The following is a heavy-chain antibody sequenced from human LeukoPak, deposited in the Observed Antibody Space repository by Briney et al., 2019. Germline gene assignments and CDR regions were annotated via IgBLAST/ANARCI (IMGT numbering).Heavy chain of an antibody. Sequence: KPSETLSLTCTVSGGSISSSSYYWGWIRQPPGKGLEWIGSIYYSGSTYYNPSLKSRVTISVDTSKNQFSLKLSSVTAADTAVYYCARLPMVRGVIINGNWFDPWGQGTLVTVSS. CDR3: ARLPMVRGVIINGNWFDP. J-gene: IGHJ5*02. CDR2: IYYSGST. V-gene: IGHV4-39*01. D-gene: IGHD3-10*01. CDR1: GGSISSSSYY.